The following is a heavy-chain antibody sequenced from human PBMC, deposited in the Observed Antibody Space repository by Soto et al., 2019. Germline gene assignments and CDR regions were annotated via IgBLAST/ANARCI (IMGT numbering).Heavy chain of an antibody. CDR2: ISAYNGNT. D-gene: IGHD6-19*01. V-gene: IGHV1-18*01. Sequence: QVQLVQSGAEVKKPGASVKVSCKASGYTFTSYGISWVRQAPGQGLEWMGWISAYNGNTNYAQKLQGRVTMTTDTATSTAYMELRSLRSDDTAVYYCARDEAGSSGWYRRPKNWFDPWGQGTLVTVSS. CDR1: GYTFTSYG. J-gene: IGHJ5*02. CDR3: ARDEAGSSGWYRRPKNWFDP.